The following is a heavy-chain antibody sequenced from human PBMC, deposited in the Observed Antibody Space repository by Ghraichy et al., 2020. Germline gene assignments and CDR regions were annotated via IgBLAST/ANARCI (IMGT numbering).Heavy chain of an antibody. V-gene: IGHV3-11*01. D-gene: IGHD1-26*01. J-gene: IGHJ3*02. Sequence: DWISYISDDTTRKYYADSVRGRFTVSRDNAGNSVFLQLTFLTPEDMAVYYFARRYRAFDIWGQGTVVTVSS. CDR2: ISDDTTRK. CDR3: ARRYRAFDI.